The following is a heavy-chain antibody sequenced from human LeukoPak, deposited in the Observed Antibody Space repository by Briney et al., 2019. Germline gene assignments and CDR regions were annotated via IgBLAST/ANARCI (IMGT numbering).Heavy chain of an antibody. D-gene: IGHD7-27*01. Sequence: GGSLRLSCTASGFTFSSYGMNWVRQAPGKGLEWVSSISSSSSYINYADSVKGRFTISRDNAKNSLYLQMNSLKAEDTAVYYCANPWGSGWYFDLWGRGTLVTVSS. J-gene: IGHJ2*01. CDR2: ISSSSSYI. CDR3: ANPWGSGWYFDL. V-gene: IGHV3-21*01. CDR1: GFTFSSYG.